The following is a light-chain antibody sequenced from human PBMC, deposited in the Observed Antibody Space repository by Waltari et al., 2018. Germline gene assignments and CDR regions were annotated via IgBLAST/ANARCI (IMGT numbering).Light chain of an antibody. Sequence: DFQMTQSPSSLSASVGDRVTITCRASQSISTYLNWYQQKQGKAPNHLIYAASSLQSGVPSRFSGSGSDTDFTLTSSSLQPEDFATYYCQQSYSPLTFGGGTQVEIK. V-gene: IGKV1-39*01. J-gene: IGKJ4*01. CDR3: QQSYSPLT. CDR2: AAS. CDR1: QSISTY.